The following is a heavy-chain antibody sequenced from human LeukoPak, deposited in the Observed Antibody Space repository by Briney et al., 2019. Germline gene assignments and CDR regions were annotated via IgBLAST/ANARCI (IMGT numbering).Heavy chain of an antibody. CDR1: GFTFNNYA. CDR2: ITGYSTKT. V-gene: IGHV3-23*01. Sequence: GGSLRLSCAASGFTFNNYAMNWVRQAPGKGLERVSTITGYSTKTYYSDSVKGRFTISRDNSMNTLYLQMTSLRAEDAAVYYCAKDREIVVDTTHPRFAMHVWGEGTTVTVSS. D-gene: IGHD3-22*01. J-gene: IGHJ6*04. CDR3: AKDREIVVDTTHPRFAMHV.